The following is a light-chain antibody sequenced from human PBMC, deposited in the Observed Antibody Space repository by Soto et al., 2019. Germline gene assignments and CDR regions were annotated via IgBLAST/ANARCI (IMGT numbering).Light chain of an antibody. Sequence: QSALTQPASVSGSPGQSITISCTGTSSDVGGYNYVSWYQQHPGKAPKLMIYDVDNRPSGVSKRFSGSRSGNTASLTISGLQAEDEADYYCSSYTSTSTVVFGGGTKVTVL. CDR1: SSDVGGYNY. J-gene: IGLJ2*01. CDR3: SSYTSTSTVV. V-gene: IGLV2-14*01. CDR2: DVD.